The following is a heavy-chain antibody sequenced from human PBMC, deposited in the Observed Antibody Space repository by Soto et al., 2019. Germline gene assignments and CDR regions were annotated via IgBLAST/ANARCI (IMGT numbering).Heavy chain of an antibody. Sequence: QVQLVQSGAEVKKPGASVKVSCKASGYTFTSYGISWVRQAPGQGLEWMGWISAYNGNTNYAQKIQGRVTMTTDTSPSTAYMELRSLGSDDTAVYYCARIPIAAAGRRVDWFDPWGQGTLVTVSS. V-gene: IGHV1-18*01. CDR2: ISAYNGNT. CDR1: GYTFTSYG. J-gene: IGHJ5*02. D-gene: IGHD6-13*01. CDR3: ARIPIAAAGRRVDWFDP.